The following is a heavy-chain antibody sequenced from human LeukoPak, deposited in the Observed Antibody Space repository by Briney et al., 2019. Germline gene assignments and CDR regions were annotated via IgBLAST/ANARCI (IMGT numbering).Heavy chain of an antibody. CDR1: GGTFSSYA. J-gene: IGHJ3*02. Sequence: GASVKVSCKASGGTFSSYAISWVRQAPGQGLEWIGWINADNGNINYAQNLQGRVTVTTDTSTSTAYMELRSLRSDDTAVYYCARDQDYDSSGYYSDAFDIWGQGTMVTVSS. V-gene: IGHV1-18*01. CDR3: ARDQDYDSSGYYSDAFDI. D-gene: IGHD3-22*01. CDR2: INADNGNI.